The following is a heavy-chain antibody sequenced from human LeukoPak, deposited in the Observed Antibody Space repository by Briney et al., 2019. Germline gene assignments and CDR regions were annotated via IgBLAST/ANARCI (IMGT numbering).Heavy chain of an antibody. J-gene: IGHJ3*02. D-gene: IGHD5-24*01. Sequence: SETLSLTCTVSGGSISSYYWSWIRQPPGKGLEWIGDIYYSGSTNYNPSLKSRVTISVDTSKIQSSLKLSSVTAADTAVYYCAREGGGDGYNKDDDAFDIWGQGTMVTVSS. V-gene: IGHV4-59*01. CDR1: GGSISSYY. CDR3: AREGGGDGYNKDDDAFDI. CDR2: IYYSGST.